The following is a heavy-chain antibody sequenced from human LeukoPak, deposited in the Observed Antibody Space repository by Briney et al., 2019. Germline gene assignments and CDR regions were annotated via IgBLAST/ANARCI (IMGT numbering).Heavy chain of an antibody. V-gene: IGHV4-31*03. CDR2: IYYSGST. CDR3: ARDARRRYCSGGSCEFDY. J-gene: IGHJ4*02. D-gene: IGHD2-15*01. Sequence: SEPLSLTSLFSGGSISRGGYYWSWFRQHPGRGLEWFGYIYYSGSTYYNPSLKSRVTISVDTSKNQFSLKLSSVTAADTAVYYCARDARRRYCSGGSCEFDYWGQGTLVTVSS. CDR1: GGSISRGGYY.